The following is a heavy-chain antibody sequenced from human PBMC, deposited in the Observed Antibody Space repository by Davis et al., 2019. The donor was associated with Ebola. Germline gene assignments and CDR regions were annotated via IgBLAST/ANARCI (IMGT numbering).Heavy chain of an antibody. CDR2: ISGSGGST. CDR3: AKDQCSSTSCYTRDFYYYYGMDV. J-gene: IGHJ6*02. Sequence: PGGSLRLSCAASGFTFSSYAMSWVRQAPGKGLEWVSAISGSGGSTYYADSVKGRFTISRDNSKNTLYLQMNSLRAEDTAVYYCAKDQCSSTSCYTRDFYYYYGMDVWGQGTTVTVSS. CDR1: GFTFSSYA. D-gene: IGHD2-2*02. V-gene: IGHV3-23*01.